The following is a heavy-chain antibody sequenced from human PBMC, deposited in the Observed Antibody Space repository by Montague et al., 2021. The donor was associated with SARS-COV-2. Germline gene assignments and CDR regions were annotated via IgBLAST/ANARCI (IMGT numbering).Heavy chain of an antibody. CDR2: INHSGSA. V-gene: IGHV4-31*03. CDR1: GDSITTYSYF. J-gene: IGHJ4*02. Sequence: TLSLTCTVSGDSITTYSYFWSWIRQVPGKGLEWIGYINHSGSAYHSVSLKSRVTISIDTSKNQFSLKLISVTTADTAVYFCARKRSGYDVDYFDYWGQGALVTVSS. D-gene: IGHD5-12*01. CDR3: ARKRSGYDVDYFDY.